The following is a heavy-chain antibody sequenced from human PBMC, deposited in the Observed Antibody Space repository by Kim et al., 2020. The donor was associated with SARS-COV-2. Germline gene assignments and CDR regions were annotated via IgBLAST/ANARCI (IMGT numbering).Heavy chain of an antibody. V-gene: IGHV4-30-2*05. CDR3: ARDRSATVTFSDAFDI. J-gene: IGHJ3*02. Sequence: SRKSRVTISVDTSKNQFSLKLSSVTAADTAVYYCARDRSATVTFSDAFDIWGQGTMVTVSS. D-gene: IGHD4-17*01.